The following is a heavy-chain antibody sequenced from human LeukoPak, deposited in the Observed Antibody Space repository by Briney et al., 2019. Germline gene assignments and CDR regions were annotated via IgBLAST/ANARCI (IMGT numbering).Heavy chain of an antibody. Sequence: PGGPLRLSCAASGFTFRSYGMHWLRQAPGKALEWVAVVSYDGSNKYYADSVKGRFTISRDNSKNTLYLQMNSLRAQDTAVYYCAKDRYSSGLYFDYWGQGTLVTVSS. D-gene: IGHD6-19*01. CDR2: VSYDGSNK. V-gene: IGHV3-30*18. CDR1: GFTFRSYG. CDR3: AKDRYSSGLYFDY. J-gene: IGHJ4*02.